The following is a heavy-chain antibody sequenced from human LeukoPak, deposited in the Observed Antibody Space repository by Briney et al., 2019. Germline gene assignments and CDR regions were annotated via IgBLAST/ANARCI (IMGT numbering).Heavy chain of an antibody. J-gene: IGHJ4*02. CDR1: GFTFSSYS. CDR3: ARGDYSNYGGDY. CDR2: ISSSSSYI. V-gene: IGHV3-21*01. D-gene: IGHD4-11*01. Sequence: PGGSLRLSCVASGFTFSSYSMNWVRQAPGKGLEWVSSISSSSSYIYYADSVKGRFTISRDNAKNSLYLQMNSLRAEDTAVYYCARGDYSNYGGDYWGQGTLVTVSS.